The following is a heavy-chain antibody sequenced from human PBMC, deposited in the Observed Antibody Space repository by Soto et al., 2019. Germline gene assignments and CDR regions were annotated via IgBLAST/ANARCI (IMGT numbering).Heavy chain of an antibody. CDR1: GYTFTSYG. Sequence: ASVKVSCQASGYTFTSYGISWVRQAPGQGLEWMGWISAYNGNTNYAQKLQGRVTMTTDTSTSTAYMELRSLRSDDTAVYYCARDWIAARDYYGMDVWGQGTTVTVSS. D-gene: IGHD6-6*01. J-gene: IGHJ6*02. CDR3: ARDWIAARDYYGMDV. V-gene: IGHV1-18*01. CDR2: ISAYNGNT.